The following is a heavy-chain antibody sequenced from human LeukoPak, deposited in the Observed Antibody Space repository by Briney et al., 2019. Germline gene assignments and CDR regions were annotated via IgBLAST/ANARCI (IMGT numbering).Heavy chain of an antibody. D-gene: IGHD3-22*01. Sequence: ASVKVSCKVSGYTLTELSMHWVRQAPGKGLEWMGGFDPEDGETIYAQKFQGRVTMTEDTSTDTAYMELSSLRSEDTAVYYCATGYYDSSWYYFDYWGQGTLVTVSS. J-gene: IGHJ4*02. CDR2: FDPEDGET. V-gene: IGHV1-24*01. CDR3: ATGYYDSSWYYFDY. CDR1: GYTLTELS.